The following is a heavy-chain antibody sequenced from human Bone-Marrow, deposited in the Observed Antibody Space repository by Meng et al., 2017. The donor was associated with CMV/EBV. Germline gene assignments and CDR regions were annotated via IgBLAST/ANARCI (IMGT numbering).Heavy chain of an antibody. D-gene: IGHD3-16*02. CDR3: ARVYDYVWGSYRTNGGFDY. CDR1: GGSFSGYY. CDR2: INHSGST. V-gene: IGHV4-34*01. J-gene: IGHJ4*02. Sequence: GSLRLSCAVYGGSFSGYYWSWIRQPPGKGLEWIGEINHSGSTNYNPSLKSRVTISVDTSKNQFSLKLSSVTAADTAVYYCARVYDYVWGSYRTNGGFDYWGQGTLVTVSS.